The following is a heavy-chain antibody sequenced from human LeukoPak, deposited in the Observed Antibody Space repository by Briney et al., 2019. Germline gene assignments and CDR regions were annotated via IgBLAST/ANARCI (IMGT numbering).Heavy chain of an antibody. J-gene: IGHJ4*02. CDR3: ARDRRRYFDY. CDR1: GFTFSSYA. Sequence: LRLSCAASGFTFSSYAMHWVRQAPGKGLEWVAVISYDGSNKYYADSAKGRFTISRDNSKNTLYLQMNSLRAEDTAVYYCARDRRRYFDYWGQGTLVTVSS. CDR2: ISYDGSNK. V-gene: IGHV3-30-3*01.